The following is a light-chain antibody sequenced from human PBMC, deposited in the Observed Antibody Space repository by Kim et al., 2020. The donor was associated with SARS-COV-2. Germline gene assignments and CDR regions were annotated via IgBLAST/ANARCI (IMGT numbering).Light chain of an antibody. Sequence: VSPGQTATISCSGNKLGDKYVSWYQQRPGRSPVMVIHQDTKRPSGIPERFSASNSGDTATLTISGTQTVDEADYYCQAWDTSSGRVFGGGTQLTVL. CDR3: QAWDTSSGRV. CDR1: KLGDKY. J-gene: IGLJ2*01. CDR2: QDT. V-gene: IGLV3-1*01.